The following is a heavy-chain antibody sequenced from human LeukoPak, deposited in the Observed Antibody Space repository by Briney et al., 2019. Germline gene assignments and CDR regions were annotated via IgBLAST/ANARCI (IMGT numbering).Heavy chain of an antibody. V-gene: IGHV4-4*07. CDR3: ARHETRIAAAGSLDYYYYYGMDV. CDR2: IYSSGST. Sequence: SETLSLTCTVSGGSISSYYWSWIRQPAGKGLEWIGRIYSSGSTNYNPSLESRVTMSVDTSKNQFSLRLSSVTAADTAVYYCARHETRIAAAGSLDYYYYYGMDVWGQGTTVTVSS. J-gene: IGHJ6*02. CDR1: GGSISSYY. D-gene: IGHD6-13*01.